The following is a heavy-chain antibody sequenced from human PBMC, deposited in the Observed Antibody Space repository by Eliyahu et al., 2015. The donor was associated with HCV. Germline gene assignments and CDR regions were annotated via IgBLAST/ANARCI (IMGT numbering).Heavy chain of an antibody. J-gene: IGHJ4*02. Sequence: EVQLVESGGGLVQPGGSLRXXCXAXGFPFVKHWIXWVRQAPGKGLXWVASISPDGSGEHFVDSVRGRITLSRDNAKNSVYLQMNSLRADDTAVFYCARGGEFPSPGDYWGQGTLVTVSS. CDR1: GFPFVKHW. CDR2: ISPDGSGE. V-gene: IGHV3-7*01. CDR3: ARGGEFPSPGDY. D-gene: IGHD3-16*01.